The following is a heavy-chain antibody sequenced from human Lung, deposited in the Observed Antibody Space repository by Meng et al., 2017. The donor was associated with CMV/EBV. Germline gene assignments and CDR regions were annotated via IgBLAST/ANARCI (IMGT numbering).Heavy chain of an antibody. CDR3: ARAAARPSDWFDP. V-gene: IGHV2-5*02. J-gene: IGHJ5*02. CDR2: IYGDDEK. D-gene: IGHD6-6*01. CDR1: GFSLSTSGVG. Sequence: QVTVKDSGPTMVKPTQTLTLTCTFSGFSLSTSGVGVGWIRPPAGKALECLAIIYGDDEKRYSPSLESRLTVTKDTSKNQVVLTMSIMVPVDTATYYCARAAARPSDWFDPWGQGTLVTVSS.